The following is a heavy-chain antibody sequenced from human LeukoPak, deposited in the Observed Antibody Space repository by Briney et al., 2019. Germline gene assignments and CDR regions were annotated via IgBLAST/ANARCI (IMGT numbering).Heavy chain of an antibody. CDR2: IKSKTDGGTT. D-gene: IGHD6-19*01. J-gene: IGHJ4*02. CDR3: TTEQWLVRIEY. V-gene: IGHV3-15*01. CDR1: GVSFRYAW. Sequence: PGRSLRLSCAASGVSFRYAWMSWVRQAPGKGLEWVGRIKSKTDGGTTDYAAPVKGRFTISRDDSKNTLYLQMNSLNTEDTAVYYCTTEQWLVRIEYWGQGTLVTVSS.